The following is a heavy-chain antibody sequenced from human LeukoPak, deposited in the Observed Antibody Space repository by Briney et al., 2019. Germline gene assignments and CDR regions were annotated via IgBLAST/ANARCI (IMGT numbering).Heavy chain of an antibody. CDR3: AKETNYGDYAFDY. CDR1: GFTFDDYA. D-gene: IGHD4-17*01. Sequence: ALRLSCAASGFTFDDYAIHWVRQAPGKGLEWVSGISWDSGSIGYADSVKGRFTISRDNAKNSLYLQMNSLRAEDTALYYCAKETNYGDYAFDYWGQGTLVTVSS. CDR2: ISWDSGSI. V-gene: IGHV3-9*01. J-gene: IGHJ4*02.